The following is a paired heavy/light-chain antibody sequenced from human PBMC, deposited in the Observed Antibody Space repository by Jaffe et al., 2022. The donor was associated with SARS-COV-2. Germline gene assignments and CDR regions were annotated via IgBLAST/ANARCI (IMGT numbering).Light chain of an antibody. J-gene: IGLJ3*02. V-gene: IGLV5-45*03. CDR1: SGINVGTYR. Sequence: QAVLTQPSSLSASPGASASLTCTLRSGINVGTYRIYWYQQKPGSPPQYLLRYKSDSDKQQGSGVPSRFSGSKDASANAGILLISGLQSEDEADYYCMIWHSSAWVFGGGTKLTVL. CDR2: YKSDSDK. CDR3: MIWHSSAWV.
Heavy chain of an antibody. CDR1: GGSISSGSYY. J-gene: IGHJ6*02. D-gene: IGHD6-13*01. Sequence: QVQLQESGPGLVKPSQTLSLTCTVSGGSISSGSYYWSWIRQPAGKGLEWIGRIYTSGSTNYNPSLKSRVTISVDTSKNQFSLKLSSVTAADTAVYYCARESFIAAAGSLTHYYYGMDVWGQGTTVTVSS. CDR2: IYTSGST. V-gene: IGHV4-61*02. CDR3: ARESFIAAAGSLTHYYYGMDV.